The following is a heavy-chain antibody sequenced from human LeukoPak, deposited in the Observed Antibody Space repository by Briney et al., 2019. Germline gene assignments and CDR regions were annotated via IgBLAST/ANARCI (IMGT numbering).Heavy chain of an antibody. CDR3: ARHSGYSSSWYWFDP. V-gene: IGHV4-34*01. CDR1: GFTLCGYL. J-gene: IGHJ5*02. D-gene: IGHD6-13*01. Sequence: GSLRLFCGASGFTLCGYLMTWGLQAPGEGRALNGGINHSGSTNYNPSLKSRVTISVDTSKNQFSLKLSSVAAADTAVYYCARHSGYSSSWYWFDPWGQGTLVTVSS. CDR2: INHSGST.